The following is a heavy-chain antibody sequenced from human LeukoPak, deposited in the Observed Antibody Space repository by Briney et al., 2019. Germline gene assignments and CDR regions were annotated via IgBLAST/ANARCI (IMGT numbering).Heavy chain of an antibody. Sequence: QTGGSLRLSCAASGFTFNSYGMHWVRQAPGKGLEWVAVISYDGTNKYYADSVKGRFTISRDNSKNTLYLQMNSLKTEDTAVYYCAKDTFLGPQYGSGSYYPPYYYYGMDVWGQGTTVTVSS. J-gene: IGHJ6*02. CDR1: GFTFNSYG. CDR2: ISYDGTNK. V-gene: IGHV3-30*18. D-gene: IGHD3-10*01. CDR3: AKDTFLGPQYGSGSYYPPYYYYGMDV.